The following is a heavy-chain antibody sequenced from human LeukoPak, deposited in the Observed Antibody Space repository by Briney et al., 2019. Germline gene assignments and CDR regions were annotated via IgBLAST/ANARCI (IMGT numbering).Heavy chain of an antibody. V-gene: IGHV4-39*07. CDR1: GGSISKSGYY. J-gene: IGHJ4*02. CDR2: IYYSGST. Sequence: SETLSLACTVSGGSISKSGYYWGWIRQPPGKGLEWIANIYYSGSTYYNPSLQSRVTISVDTSKNQFFLNLRSVTAADSAVYYCARDGSDNWGQFDFWGQGALVTVSS. CDR3: ARDGSDNWGQFDF. D-gene: IGHD1-1*01.